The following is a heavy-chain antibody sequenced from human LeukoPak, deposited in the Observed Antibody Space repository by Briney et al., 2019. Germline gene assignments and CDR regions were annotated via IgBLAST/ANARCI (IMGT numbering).Heavy chain of an antibody. V-gene: IGHV3-23*01. J-gene: IGHJ5*01. CDR2: MCGTAGCT. D-gene: IGHD3-22*01. CDR1: GFTFYMYA. CDR3: AKDRPNFHENSGHYYRRDGDS. Sequence: GGSLTLSCQASGFTFYMYAMSWVRQAPGKGLGWVASMCGTAGCTFYPDSVKGRFTISRDNSKNVLYLRMNSLTAEDTAIYYCAKDRPNFHENSGHYYRRDGDSWGQGTLVTVSS.